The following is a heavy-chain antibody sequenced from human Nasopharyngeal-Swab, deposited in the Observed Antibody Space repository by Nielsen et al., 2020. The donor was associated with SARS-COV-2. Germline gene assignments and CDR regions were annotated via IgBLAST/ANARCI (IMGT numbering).Heavy chain of an antibody. V-gene: IGHV3-13*01. CDR3: ARGYEVAARDDWFDP. CDR2: IATAGDT. Sequence: GGSLRLSCAASGFTFSSYDMHWVRQVTGKGLERVSAIATAGDTYYAGSVKGRFTISRENAKNSLYLQMNRLRAEDTAVYYCARGYEVAARDDWFDPWGQGTLVTVSS. J-gene: IGHJ5*02. D-gene: IGHD6-13*01. CDR1: GFTFSSYD.